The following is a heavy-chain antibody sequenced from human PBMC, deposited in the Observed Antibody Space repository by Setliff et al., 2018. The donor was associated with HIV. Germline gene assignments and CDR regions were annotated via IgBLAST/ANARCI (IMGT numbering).Heavy chain of an antibody. D-gene: IGHD1-26*01. J-gene: IGHJ4*02. Sequence: GGSLRLSCAASGFTFSSYEMNWVRQAPGKGLEWLSYISSSGSTIYYADSVKGRFTVSRDNAKNSLYLQMNSLRAEDTAVYYCTTWQGYSGSSRAFDYWGQGRLDTVSS. CDR3: TTWQGYSGSSRAFDY. CDR2: ISSSGSTI. V-gene: IGHV3-48*03. CDR1: GFTFSSYE.